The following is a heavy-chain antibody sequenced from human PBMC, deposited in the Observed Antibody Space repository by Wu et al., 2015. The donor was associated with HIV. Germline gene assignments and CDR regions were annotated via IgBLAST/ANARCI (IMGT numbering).Heavy chain of an antibody. CDR2: INPKSGHT. D-gene: IGHD3-10*01. CDR3: ARGRHMVRGVIIDLYYYGMDV. CDR1: QYTFINYD. V-gene: IGHV1-8*01. Sequence: QVQLVQSGAEVTEPGASVMVSCKASQYTFINYDVHWVRQAAGQGLEWMGWINPKSGHTGYSQNFQGRVTLTRDTSISTAYMELTSLRPDDTAVYYCARGRHMVRGVIIDLYYYGMDVWGQGTTVTVSS. J-gene: IGHJ6*02.